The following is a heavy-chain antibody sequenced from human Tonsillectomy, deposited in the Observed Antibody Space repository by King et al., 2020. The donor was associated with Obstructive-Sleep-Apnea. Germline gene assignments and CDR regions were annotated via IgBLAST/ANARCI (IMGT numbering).Heavy chain of an antibody. V-gene: IGHV3-64D*09. CDR2: MSSNGGGT. Sequence: DVQLVESGGGLVQPGGSLRLSWSASGFTFSSYAMHWVRQAPGKGLEYCSAMSSNGGGTYYADSLKGRFTISRDNSKNTLYLQMSSLRAEDTAVYYCVKDTLYAGVIDYWGQGTLVTVSS. D-gene: IGHD2-2*01. CDR3: VKDTLYAGVIDY. J-gene: IGHJ4*02. CDR1: GFTFSSYA.